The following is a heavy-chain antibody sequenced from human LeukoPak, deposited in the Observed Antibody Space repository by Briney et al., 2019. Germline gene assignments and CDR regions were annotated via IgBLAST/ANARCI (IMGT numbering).Heavy chain of an antibody. V-gene: IGHV4-59*01. CDR1: GGSISSYY. CDR3: ARSSGYYYYYFDY. D-gene: IGHD3-22*01. CDR2: IYYSGST. Sequence: SETLSLTCTASGGSISSYYWSWIRQPTGKGLEWIGHIYYSGSTNYNPSLKSRVTISVDTSKNQFSLKLISVTAADTAVYYWARSSGYYYYYFDYWGQGTLVTVSS. J-gene: IGHJ4*02.